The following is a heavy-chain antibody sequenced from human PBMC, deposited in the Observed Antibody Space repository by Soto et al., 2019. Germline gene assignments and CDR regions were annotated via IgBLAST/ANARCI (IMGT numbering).Heavy chain of an antibody. CDR1: GGSFSGYY. CDR2: INHSGST. D-gene: IGHD6-13*01. V-gene: IGHV4-34*01. J-gene: IGHJ6*02. Sequence: SETLSLTCAVYGGSFSGYYWSWIRQPPGKGLEWIGEINHSGSTNYNPSLKSRVTISVDTSKNQFSLKLSSVTAADTAVYYCARHVGNSSWYGIFYYYYGMDVWGQGTTVTVSS. CDR3: ARHVGNSSWYGIFYYYYGMDV.